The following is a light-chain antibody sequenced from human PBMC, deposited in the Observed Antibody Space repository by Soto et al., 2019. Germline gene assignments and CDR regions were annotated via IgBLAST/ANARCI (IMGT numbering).Light chain of an antibody. V-gene: IGLV2-14*01. CDR1: SSDVGGYNY. CDR2: DVN. Sequence: QSALTQPASVSGSPGQSITISCTGTSSDVGGYNYVSWYQQHPGKAPKLMIYDVNSRPSVVSNRFSGSKSGNTASLTISGLQAEDEAYYYCSSYTSSSTLAVFGGGTKLTVL. CDR3: SSYTSSSTLAV. J-gene: IGLJ2*01.